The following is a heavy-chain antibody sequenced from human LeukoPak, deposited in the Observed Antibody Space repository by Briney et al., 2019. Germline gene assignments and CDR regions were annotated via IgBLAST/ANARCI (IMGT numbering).Heavy chain of an antibody. V-gene: IGHV4-34*01. D-gene: IGHD6-19*01. J-gene: IGHJ2*01. Sequence: SETLSLTCAVYGGSFSGYYWSWIRQPPGKGLEWIGEINHSGSTNYNPSLKSRVTISVDTSKNQFSLKLSSVTAADTAVYYCTSGVADTGMSYWYFDLWGRGTLVTVSS. CDR1: GGSFSGYY. CDR3: TSGVADTGMSYWYFDL. CDR2: INHSGST.